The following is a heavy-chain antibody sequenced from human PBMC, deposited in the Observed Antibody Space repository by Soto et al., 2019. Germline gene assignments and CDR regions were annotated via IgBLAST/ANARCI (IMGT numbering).Heavy chain of an antibody. CDR2: VDYSGVYT. V-gene: IGHV3-23*01. Sequence: EVQLLESGGGLVQPGGSLRLSCAASGFTFSGLAMNWVRQAPGKGLEWVSSVDYSGVYTFYAASVKGRFTISRDNSKNMVYLELNSLRAEDTAVYYCAKRSGGFSEFDFWGQGALVIVSS. CDR3: AKRSGGFSEFDF. D-gene: IGHD5-12*01. CDR1: GFTFSGLA. J-gene: IGHJ5*01.